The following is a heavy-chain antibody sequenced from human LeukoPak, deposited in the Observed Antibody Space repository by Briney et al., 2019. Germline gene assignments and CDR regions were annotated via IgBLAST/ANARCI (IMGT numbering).Heavy chain of an antibody. CDR3: AKDGRDYGDYVDY. CDR1: GFTFSSYG. J-gene: IGHJ4*02. Sequence: GRSLRPSCAASGFTFSSYGMHWVRQAPGKGLEWVAVISYDGSNKYYADSVKGRFTISRDNSKNTLYLQMNSLRAEDTAVYYCAKDGRDYGDYVDYWGQGTLVTVSS. D-gene: IGHD4-17*01. V-gene: IGHV3-30*18. CDR2: ISYDGSNK.